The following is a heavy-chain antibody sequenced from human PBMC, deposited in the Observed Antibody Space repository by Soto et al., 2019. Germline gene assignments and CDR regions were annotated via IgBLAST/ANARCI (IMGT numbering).Heavy chain of an antibody. J-gene: IGHJ4*02. D-gene: IGHD2-21*02. CDR1: GGTFSSYA. Sequence: GASVKVSCKASGGTFSSYAISWVRQAPGQGLEWMGGIIPIFGTANYAQKFQGRVTITADESTSTAYMELSSLRSEDTAVYYCARAPYCGGDCYSYYFDYWGQGTLVTVSS. CDR3: ARAPYCGGDCYSYYFDY. V-gene: IGHV1-69*13. CDR2: IIPIFGTA.